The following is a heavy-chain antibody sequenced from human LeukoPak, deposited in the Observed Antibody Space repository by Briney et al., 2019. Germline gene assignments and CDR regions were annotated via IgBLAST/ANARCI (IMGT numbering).Heavy chain of an antibody. CDR3: ASTSWSGYPHYYYYMDG. CDR1: GYTFTSYG. CDR2: ISAYNGNT. J-gene: IGHJ6*03. Sequence: GASVKVSCKASGYTFTSYGISWVRQAPGQGLEWMGWISAYNGNTNYAQKLQGRVTMTTDTSTSTAYMELRSLRSDDTAVYYCASTSWSGYPHYYYYMDGWGKGTTVTVSS. V-gene: IGHV1-18*01. D-gene: IGHD3-3*01.